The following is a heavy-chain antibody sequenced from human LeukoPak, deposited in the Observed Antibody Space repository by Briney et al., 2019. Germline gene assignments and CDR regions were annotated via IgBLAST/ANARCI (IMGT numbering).Heavy chain of an antibody. CDR3: AVTVVPAAPSYYGMDV. CDR2: ISHTSSYI. Sequence: GGSLRLSCAASGFTFSSYSMNWVRQAPGKGLEWVSSISHTSSYIYYADSVKGRFTISRDNAKDSLYLQMNSLRAEDTAVYYCAVTVVPAAPSYYGMDVWGQGTTVTVSS. J-gene: IGHJ6*02. D-gene: IGHD2-2*01. CDR1: GFTFSSYS. V-gene: IGHV3-21*04.